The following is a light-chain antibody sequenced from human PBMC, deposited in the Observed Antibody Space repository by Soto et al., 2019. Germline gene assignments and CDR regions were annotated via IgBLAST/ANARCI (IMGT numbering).Light chain of an antibody. CDR3: QQYGNPQRT. CDR1: QSVRDSH. J-gene: IGKJ1*01. V-gene: IGKV3-20*01. Sequence: EIVLTQSPGTLSSSPGGRVTLSCRASQSVRDSHLAWYQQKPGQAPRLLIYDASRRATGIPDRFSGSGSGTELTLTISRLEPEDVAVYYCQQYGNPQRTFGQGTKVEIK. CDR2: DAS.